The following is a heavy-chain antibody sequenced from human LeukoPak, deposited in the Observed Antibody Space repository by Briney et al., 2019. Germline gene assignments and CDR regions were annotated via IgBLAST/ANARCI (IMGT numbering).Heavy chain of an antibody. V-gene: IGHV4-34*01. CDR1: GGSFSGYY. Sequence: PSETLSLTCAVYGGSFSGYYWSWIRQPPGKGLEWIGEINHSGSTNFNPSLKSRVTISVDTSKNQFSLMLSSVTAADTAVYYCAGGDHYFDSSGHYYLFDYWGQGTLVTVSS. J-gene: IGHJ4*02. CDR2: INHSGST. CDR3: AGGDHYFDSSGHYYLFDY. D-gene: IGHD3-22*01.